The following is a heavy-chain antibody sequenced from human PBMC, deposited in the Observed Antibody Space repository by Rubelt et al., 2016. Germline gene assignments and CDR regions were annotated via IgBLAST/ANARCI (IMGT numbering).Heavy chain of an antibody. D-gene: IGHD2-2*01. CDR1: GGSISSGGYY. Sequence: QVQLQESGPGLVKPSQTLSLTCTVSGGSISSGGYYWSWIRQHPGKGLEWIGEINHSGSTNYNPSLNRRVTISVDTSKNQCFLKVSSVTAADTAVYYCARDPDIVVVPAAMDPPPPWGQGTLVTVSS. CDR3: ARDPDIVVVPAAMDPPPP. J-gene: IGHJ5*02. CDR2: INHSGST. V-gene: IGHV4-31*03.